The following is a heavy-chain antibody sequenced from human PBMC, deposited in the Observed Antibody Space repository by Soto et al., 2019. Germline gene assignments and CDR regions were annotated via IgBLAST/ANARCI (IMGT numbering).Heavy chain of an antibody. V-gene: IGHV1-69*06. CDR2: IIPIFGTA. D-gene: IGHD6-19*01. CDR3: ARDPPRYSSGWYESYFDY. J-gene: IGHJ4*02. CDR1: GGTFSSYA. Sequence: SVKVSCKASGGTFSSYAISWVRQAPGQGLEWMGGIIPIFGTANYAQKFQGRVTITADKSTSTAYMELSSLRSEDTAVYYCARDPPRYSSGWYESYFDYWGQGTLVTVSS.